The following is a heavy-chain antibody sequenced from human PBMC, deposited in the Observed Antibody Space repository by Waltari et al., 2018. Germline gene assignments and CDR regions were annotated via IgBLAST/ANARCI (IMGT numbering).Heavy chain of an antibody. CDR3: ARETARTYYDFWSAPKGWFDP. J-gene: IGHJ5*02. V-gene: IGHV4-4*07. Sequence: QVQLQESGPGLVKPSETLSLTCTVSGGSISSYSWSWIRPPAGKGLEWIGRIYTSGSTNYNPSLKSRVTMSVDTSKNQFSLKLSSVTAADTAVYYCARETARTYYDFWSAPKGWFDPWGQGTLVTVSS. CDR1: GGSISSYS. D-gene: IGHD3-3*01. CDR2: IYTSGST.